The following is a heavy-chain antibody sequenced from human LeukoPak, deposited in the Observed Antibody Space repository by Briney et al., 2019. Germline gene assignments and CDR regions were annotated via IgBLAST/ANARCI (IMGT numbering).Heavy chain of an antibody. CDR2: IWFDGSNK. D-gene: IGHD3-16*01. CDR1: GFTFGSYG. CDR3: AKRLGDSIASFAS. Sequence: GGSLRLSCAASGFTFGSYGMHWVRQAPGKGLEWVAVIWFDGSNKYYADSVKGRFTISRDNSQNTLYLQMNSLRAEDTAVYYCAKRLGDSIASFASWGQGTLVTVSS. V-gene: IGHV3-33*06. J-gene: IGHJ4*02.